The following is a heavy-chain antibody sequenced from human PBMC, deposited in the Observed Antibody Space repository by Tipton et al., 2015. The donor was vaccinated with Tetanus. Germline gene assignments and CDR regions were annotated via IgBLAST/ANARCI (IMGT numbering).Heavy chain of an antibody. CDR3: AKDPTDGYRGRGNEGGIDY. CDR1: GFTFSSYA. V-gene: IGHV3-30*18. D-gene: IGHD5-24*01. Sequence: SLRLSCAASGFTFSSYAMHWVRQAPGKGLEWVAVISSDGSKKYYVGSVQGRFTISRDNSKNTLFLQMNSLRAEDSAVYYCAKDPTDGYRGRGNEGGIDYWGQGTLVTVSS. J-gene: IGHJ4*02. CDR2: ISSDGSKK.